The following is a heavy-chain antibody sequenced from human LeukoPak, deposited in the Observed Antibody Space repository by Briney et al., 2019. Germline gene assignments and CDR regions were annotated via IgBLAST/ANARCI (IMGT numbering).Heavy chain of an antibody. J-gene: IGHJ4*02. CDR1: GFTFSSYA. CDR2: ISSNGGST. Sequence: QTGGSLRLSCAASGFTFSSYAMHWVRQAPGKGLEYVSAISSNGGSTYYANSVKGRFTISRDNSKNTLYLQMGSLRAEDMAVYYCARVYSSGWYVFDYWGQGTLVTVSS. D-gene: IGHD6-19*01. CDR3: ARVYSSGWYVFDY. V-gene: IGHV3-64*01.